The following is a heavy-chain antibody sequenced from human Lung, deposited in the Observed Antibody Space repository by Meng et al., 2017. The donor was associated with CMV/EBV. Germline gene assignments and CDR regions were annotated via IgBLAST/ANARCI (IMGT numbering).Heavy chain of an antibody. V-gene: IGHV4-59*01. CDR3: ARGDSGYDTPDY. D-gene: IGHD5-12*01. CDR2: IYYSGNT. Sequence: SXTXSLXCTVSGGSIFNYYWSWIRQPPGKGLEWIGYIYYSGNTNYNPSLKSRVTISVDTSKDQFSLKLSSVTAADTAVHYCARGDSGYDTPDYWGQGTMVTVSS. J-gene: IGHJ4*02. CDR1: GGSIFNYY.